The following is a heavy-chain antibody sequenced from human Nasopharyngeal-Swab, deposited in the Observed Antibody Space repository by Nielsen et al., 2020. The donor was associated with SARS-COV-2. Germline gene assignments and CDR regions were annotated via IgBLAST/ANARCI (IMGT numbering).Heavy chain of an antibody. CDR2: ISAYNGNT. CDR1: GYTFTSYG. D-gene: IGHD3-3*02. J-gene: IGHJ2*01. CDR3: ARLGHGHFWSGYYKVWYFDL. V-gene: IGHV1-18*01. Sequence: ASVKVSCKASGYTFTSYGISWVRQAPGQGLEWMGWISAYNGNTNYAQKLQGRVTMTTDTPTSTAYMELRSLRSDDTAVYYCARLGHGHFWSGYYKVWYFDLWGRGTLVTVSS.